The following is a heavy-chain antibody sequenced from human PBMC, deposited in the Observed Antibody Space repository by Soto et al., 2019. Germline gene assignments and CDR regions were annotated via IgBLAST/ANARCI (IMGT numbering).Heavy chain of an antibody. CDR1: GFTFSSYA. Sequence: GGSLRLSCAASGFTFSSYAVSWARQTPGKWLEWVSTISASGAYTYYADSVKGRFTISRDDSKNTLYLQMRSLRAGDTATYYCAKEVIAARPYYFDYWGQGXLVTVYS. V-gene: IGHV3-23*01. CDR3: AKEVIAARPYYFDY. D-gene: IGHD6-6*01. CDR2: ISASGAYT. J-gene: IGHJ4*02.